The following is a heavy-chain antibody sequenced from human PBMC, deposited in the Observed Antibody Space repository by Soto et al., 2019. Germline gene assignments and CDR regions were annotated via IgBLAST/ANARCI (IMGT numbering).Heavy chain of an antibody. CDR3: ARANTPLTVDNLFGFDY. Sequence: ASVKVSCKASGYTFTSYYMHWVRQAPGQGLEWMGIINPSGGSTSYAQKFQGRVTMTRDTSTSTVYMELSSLRSEDTAVYYCARANTPLTVDNLFGFDYWGQGTLVTVSS. V-gene: IGHV1-46*01. D-gene: IGHD3-10*02. J-gene: IGHJ4*02. CDR1: GYTFTSYY. CDR2: INPSGGST.